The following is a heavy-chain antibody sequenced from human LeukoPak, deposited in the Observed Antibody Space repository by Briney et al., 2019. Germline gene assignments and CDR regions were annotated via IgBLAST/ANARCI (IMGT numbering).Heavy chain of an antibody. CDR2: ISTAGGT. Sequence: GGSLRLSCAASGFIFSTYDMHWVRQPTGKGLEWVSAISTAGGTYYSASVKGRFTISRDNVKNSVFLQMNGLRVEDTAVYYCASLSGVPEYWGQGTLVSVSS. CDR3: ASLSGVPEY. D-gene: IGHD7-27*01. V-gene: IGHV3-13*01. CDR1: GFIFSTYD. J-gene: IGHJ4*02.